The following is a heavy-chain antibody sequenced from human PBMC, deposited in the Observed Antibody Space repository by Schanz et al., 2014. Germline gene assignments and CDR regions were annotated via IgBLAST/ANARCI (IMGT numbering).Heavy chain of an antibody. Sequence: EVQLVESGGGLVRPGGSLRLSCSGFTVSAYSANWVRQAPGKGLEWVSSISSSGGHIYYADSVKGRFTISRDNAKKSLFLQMNSLRAEDTAVYYCARLGRMGAFDIWGQGTMVTVSS. CDR2: ISSSGGHI. CDR1: GFTVSAYS. J-gene: IGHJ3*02. V-gene: IGHV3-21*01. CDR3: ARLGRMGAFDI. D-gene: IGHD2-8*01.